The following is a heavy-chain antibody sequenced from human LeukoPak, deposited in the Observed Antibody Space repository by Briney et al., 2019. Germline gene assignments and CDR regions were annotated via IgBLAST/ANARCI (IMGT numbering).Heavy chain of an antibody. CDR3: ARDGLGSSPSSEYYYYYYYMDV. Sequence: GGSLRLSCAPSGYTVSSNSVSWIRQIPGKGLEWVSAVYYGGSTFYADSVKGRFTISRDNSKNTLYLQMNSLRAEDTAVYYCARDGLGSSPSSEYYYYYYYMDVWGKGTTVTVSS. J-gene: IGHJ6*03. V-gene: IGHV3-66*01. CDR2: VYYGGST. CDR1: GYTVSSNS. D-gene: IGHD6-6*01.